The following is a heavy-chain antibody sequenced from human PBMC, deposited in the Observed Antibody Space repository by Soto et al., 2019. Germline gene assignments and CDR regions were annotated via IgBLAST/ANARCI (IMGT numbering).Heavy chain of an antibody. V-gene: IGHV4-4*02. D-gene: IGHD2-2*01. CDR1: GDSISSNNW. J-gene: IGHJ5*02. CDR3: ASSNNYNWFDP. Sequence: SETLSLTCAVSGDSISSNNWWSWVRQPPGEGLEWIGEIYHSGSTKYNPSLRSRVTISLDKSKNQFSLKLSSVTASDTAMYYCASSNNYNWFDPWGQGTLVTVSS. CDR2: IYHSGST.